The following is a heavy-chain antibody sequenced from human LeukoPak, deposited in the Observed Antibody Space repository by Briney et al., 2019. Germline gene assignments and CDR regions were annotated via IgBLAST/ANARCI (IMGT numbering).Heavy chain of an antibody. D-gene: IGHD5-12*01. Sequence: ASVKVSCKASGYTFTGYYMHWVRQAPGQGLELMGWINPNSGGTKYAQTFKGRVTMTRDTSISTAYMELSSLRSDDTAVYYCARGPASAVTISAFDVWGQGTMVTVSS. J-gene: IGHJ3*01. CDR1: GYTFTGYY. CDR2: INPNSGGT. V-gene: IGHV1-2*02. CDR3: ARGPASAVTISAFDV.